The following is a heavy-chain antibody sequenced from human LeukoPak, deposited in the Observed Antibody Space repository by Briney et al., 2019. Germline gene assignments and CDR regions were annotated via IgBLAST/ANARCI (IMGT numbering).Heavy chain of an antibody. D-gene: IGHD2-2*02. Sequence: SQTLSLTCTVSGGSISSGGYYWSWIRQPPGKGLEWIGYIYHSGSTYYNPSLKSRVTISVDRSKNQFSLKLSSVTAADTAVYYCASVGGSRGYCSSTSCYRGADFDYWGQGTLVTVSS. V-gene: IGHV4-30-2*01. CDR2: IYHSGST. J-gene: IGHJ4*02. CDR1: GGSISSGGYY. CDR3: ASVGGSRGYCSSTSCYRGADFDY.